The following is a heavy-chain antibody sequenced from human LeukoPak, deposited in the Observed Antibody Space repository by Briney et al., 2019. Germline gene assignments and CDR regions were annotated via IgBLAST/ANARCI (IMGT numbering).Heavy chain of an antibody. V-gene: IGHV4-39*02. CDR1: GDSIRSRDYY. CDR3: GTRRFTNWFDP. J-gene: IGHJ5*02. D-gene: IGHD3-3*01. CDR2: IYYSGNT. Sequence: SETLSLTCAVSGDSIRSRDYYWAWIRQPPGRGLEWIGTIYYSGNTYYSPSLKSRVTISVDASKSLFSLRLTSVTAADTAVYYCGTRRFTNWFDPWGPGTLVTVSS.